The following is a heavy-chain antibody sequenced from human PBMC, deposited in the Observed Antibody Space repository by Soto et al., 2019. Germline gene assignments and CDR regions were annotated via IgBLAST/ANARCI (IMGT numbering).Heavy chain of an antibody. CDR1: GYTFTSYG. CDR3: ARVVAGTLDY. CDR2: ISVYNGNT. D-gene: IGHD6-19*01. Sequence: GAXVRVSCAASGYTFTSYGISWVRQAPGQGLDWMGWISVYNGNTNYARKLQGRVTMTTDTSTSTAYMELRSLRSDDTAVYYCARVVAGTLDYWGQGTLVTVSS. V-gene: IGHV1-18*01. J-gene: IGHJ4*02.